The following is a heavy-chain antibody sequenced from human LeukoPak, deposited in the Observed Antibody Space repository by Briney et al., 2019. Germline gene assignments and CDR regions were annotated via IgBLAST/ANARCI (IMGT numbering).Heavy chain of an antibody. D-gene: IGHD4-17*01. Sequence: GGSLRLSCAASGFTFSRYCMTWVRQAPGKELEWVAEIIQDGSATYYIDSVRGRFTISRDNSNNTLYLQMTGLRAADTAVYYCAKTTSDYGDYRSYWGLGTLVTVSS. CDR2: IIQDGSAT. J-gene: IGHJ4*02. CDR3: AKTTSDYGDYRSY. CDR1: GFTFSRYC. V-gene: IGHV3-7*03.